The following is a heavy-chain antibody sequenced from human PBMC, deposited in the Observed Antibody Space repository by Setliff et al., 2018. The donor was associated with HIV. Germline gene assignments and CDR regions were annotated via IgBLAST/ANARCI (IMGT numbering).Heavy chain of an antibody. CDR1: GYTFPSSG. Sequence: ASVKVSCKASGYTFPSSGISWVRQAPGQGLEWVGWISAHNGKTKYAQLLQGRVTMTTDTSTSTAFMELRSLRFDDTAVYYCARDEYYYGSGSLDYWGQGTLVTVSS. D-gene: IGHD3-10*01. CDR2: ISAHNGKT. J-gene: IGHJ4*02. CDR3: ARDEYYYGSGSLDY. V-gene: IGHV1-18*01.